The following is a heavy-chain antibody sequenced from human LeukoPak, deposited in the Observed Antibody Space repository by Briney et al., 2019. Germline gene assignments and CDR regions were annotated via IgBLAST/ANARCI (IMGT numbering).Heavy chain of an antibody. CDR1: GGTFSSYA. D-gene: IGHD4-23*01. J-gene: IGHJ3*02. CDR3: ACHTVVTAYDAFDI. V-gene: IGHV1-8*03. Sequence: ASVKVSCKASGGTFSSYAINWVRQATGQGLEWMGWMNPNSGNTGYAQKFQGRVTITRNTSISTAYMELSSLRSEDTAVYYCACHTVVTAYDAFDIWGQGTMVTVSS. CDR2: MNPNSGNT.